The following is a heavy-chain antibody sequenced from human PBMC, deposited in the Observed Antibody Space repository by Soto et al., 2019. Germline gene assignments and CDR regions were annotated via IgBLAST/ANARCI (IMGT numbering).Heavy chain of an antibody. Sequence: PGESLKISCKGSGYSFTSYWIGWVRQMPGKGLEWMGIIYPGDSDTRYSPSFQGQVTISADESISTAYLQWSSLKASDTAMYYCARVGDVDTAMVKYYFDYWGQGTLVTVSS. J-gene: IGHJ4*02. CDR1: GYSFTSYW. CDR2: IYPGDSDT. D-gene: IGHD5-18*01. V-gene: IGHV5-51*01. CDR3: ARVGDVDTAMVKYYFDY.